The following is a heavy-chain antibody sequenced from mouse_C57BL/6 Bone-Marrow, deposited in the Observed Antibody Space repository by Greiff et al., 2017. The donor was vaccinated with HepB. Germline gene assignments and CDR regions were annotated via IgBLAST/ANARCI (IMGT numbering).Heavy chain of an antibody. CDR2: IYPGNSDT. CDR3: TLYYGSSYFDY. J-gene: IGHJ2*01. V-gene: IGHV1-5*01. CDR1: GYTFTSYW. D-gene: IGHD1-1*01. Sequence: VQLQQSGTVLARPGASVKMSCKTSGYTFTSYWMHWVKQRPGQGLEWIGAIYPGNSDTSYNQKFKGKAKLTAVTSASTAYMELSSLTNEDSAVYYCTLYYGSSYFDYWGQGTTLTVSS.